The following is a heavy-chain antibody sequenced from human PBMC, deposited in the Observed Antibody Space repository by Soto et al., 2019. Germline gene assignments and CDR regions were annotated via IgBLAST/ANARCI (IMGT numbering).Heavy chain of an antibody. Sequence: SETPCLTCTDSLTSSNNHYYHWSGGRQLPQKNTQWIGSIYYSGSTNYNPSLKSRVTISVDTSKNQFSLKLSSVTAADTAVYYCARVIGGSSWYGVGYYGMDVWGQGTTVTVSS. J-gene: IGHJ6*02. CDR2: IYYSGST. CDR1: LTSSNNHYYH. CDR3: ARVIGGSSWYGVGYYGMDV. V-gene: IGHV4-61*01. D-gene: IGHD6-13*01.